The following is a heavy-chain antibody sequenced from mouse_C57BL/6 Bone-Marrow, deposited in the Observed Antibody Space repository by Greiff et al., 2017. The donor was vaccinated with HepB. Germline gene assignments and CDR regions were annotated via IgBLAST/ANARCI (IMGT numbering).Heavy chain of an antibody. V-gene: IGHV1-59*01. CDR2: IDPCDSYT. J-gene: IGHJ3*01. CDR3: RWLGEWCAY. Sequence: QVQLQQPGAELVRPGASVKLSCKASGYTFTSYWMQWVKQRPGHGLEWIGVIDPCDSYTNYNQKFKGKATVTVDTSSSTAYMQLSSLTSEDSAVYYSRWLGEWCAYWGQGTMVTVSA. CDR1: GYTFTSYW. D-gene: IGHD2-3*01.